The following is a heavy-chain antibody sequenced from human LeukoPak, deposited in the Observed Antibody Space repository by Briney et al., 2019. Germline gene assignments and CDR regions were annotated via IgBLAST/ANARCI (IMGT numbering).Heavy chain of an antibody. CDR1: GFTVSSNY. D-gene: IGHD6-13*01. CDR2: IYSGGST. CDR3: ARVPIAAFDY. V-gene: IGHV3-53*01. J-gene: IGHJ4*02. Sequence: PGGSLRLSCAASGFTVSSNYMSWVRQAPGKGLERVSVIYSGGSTYYADSVKGRFTISRDNSKNTLYLQMNSLRAEDTAVYYCARVPIAAFDYWGQGTPVTVSS.